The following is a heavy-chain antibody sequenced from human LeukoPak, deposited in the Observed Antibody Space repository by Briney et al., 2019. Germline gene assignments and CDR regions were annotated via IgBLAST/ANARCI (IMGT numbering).Heavy chain of an antibody. CDR3: AANKRFLELNY. Sequence: SSETLSLTCTVSGGSISSGGNYWSWIRQHPGKGLEWIGYIYYSGSTYYNPSLKSRVTISVDTSKNQFSLKLSSVTAADTAVYYCAANKRFLELNYWGQGTLVTVSS. V-gene: IGHV4-31*03. CDR2: IYYSGST. D-gene: IGHD3-3*01. CDR1: GGSISSGGNY. J-gene: IGHJ4*02.